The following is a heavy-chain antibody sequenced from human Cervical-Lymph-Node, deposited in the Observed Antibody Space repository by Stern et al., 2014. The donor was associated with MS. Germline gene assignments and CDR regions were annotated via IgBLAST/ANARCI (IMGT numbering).Heavy chain of an antibody. D-gene: IGHD3-22*01. CDR2: IYPADSDH. J-gene: IGHJ3*01. V-gene: IGHV5-51*01. CDR3: VRRRDSAGYDTFDL. Sequence: VQLVQSGAEVKKPGESLKISCRTSGYTFSNFWIGWVRQMPGKGLEWMGVIYPADSDHPYSPSFQGQVTISADKSISPAYLQWRSLKASDTAMYYCVRRRDSAGYDTFDLWGQGTMLIVSS. CDR1: GYTFSNFW.